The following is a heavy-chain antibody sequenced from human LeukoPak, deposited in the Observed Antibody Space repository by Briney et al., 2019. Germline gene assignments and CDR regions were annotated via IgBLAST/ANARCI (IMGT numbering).Heavy chain of an antibody. Sequence: PSETLSLTCAVYGGSFSGYYWSWIRQPPGKGLEWIGEINHSGSTNYNPSLKSRVTISVDTSKNQFSLKLSSVTAADMAVYYCAGHHPRNTVDFWGQGTLVTVSS. D-gene: IGHD2/OR15-2a*01. V-gene: IGHV4-34*01. CDR1: GGSFSGYY. J-gene: IGHJ4*02. CDR2: INHSGST. CDR3: AGHHPRNTVDF.